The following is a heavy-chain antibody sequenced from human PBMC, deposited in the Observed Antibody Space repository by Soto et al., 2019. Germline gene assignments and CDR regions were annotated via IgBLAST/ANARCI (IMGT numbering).Heavy chain of an antibody. V-gene: IGHV3-21*01. Sequence: EVQLVESGGGLVKPGGSLRLSCAASGFTFSSYSMNWVRQAPGKGLEWVSSISSSSSYIYYADSVKGRFTISRDNAKNSLYLQMNSPRAADTVVYCCARDGGYYAFWSGYDDWFDPWGQGTLVTVSS. CDR2: ISSSSSYI. J-gene: IGHJ5*02. D-gene: IGHD3-3*01. CDR1: GFTFSSYS. CDR3: ARDGGYYAFWSGYDDWFDP.